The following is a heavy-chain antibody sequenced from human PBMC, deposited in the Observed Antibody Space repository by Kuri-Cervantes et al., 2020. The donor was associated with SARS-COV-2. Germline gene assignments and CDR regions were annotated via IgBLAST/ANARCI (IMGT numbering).Heavy chain of an antibody. CDR2: ISGSGGST. Sequence: GESLKISCAASGFTFSSYAMSWVRQAPGKGLEWVSAISGSGGSTSYAQKFQGRVTMTRDTSTSTVYMELSSLRSEDTAVYYCARGAPIVVVPAAKGDDAFDIWGQGTMVTVSS. V-gene: IGHV3-23*01. CDR3: ARGAPIVVVPAAKGDDAFDI. J-gene: IGHJ3*02. D-gene: IGHD2-2*01. CDR1: GFTFSSYA.